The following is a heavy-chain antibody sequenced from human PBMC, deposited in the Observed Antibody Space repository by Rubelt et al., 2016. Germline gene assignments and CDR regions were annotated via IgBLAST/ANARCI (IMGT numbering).Heavy chain of an antibody. CDR1: GFTFSSYA. CDR3: ARTTRGSNYGTQTVPDV. V-gene: IGHV3-23*01. D-gene: IGHD4-11*01. Sequence: GQLLESGGGLVQPGGSLRLSCAASGFTFSSYAMSWVRQAPGRGLEWVSSISGSGGSGNSTYYADSVRGRFTVSRDNSKSTLYLQMDSLRADDTAVYYCARTTRGSNYGTQTVPDVWGQGTSVTVSS. CDR2: ISGSGGSGNST. J-gene: IGHJ3*01.